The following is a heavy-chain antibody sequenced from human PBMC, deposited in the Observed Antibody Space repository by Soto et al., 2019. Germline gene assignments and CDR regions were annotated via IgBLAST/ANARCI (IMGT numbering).Heavy chain of an antibody. Sequence: QVQLVQSGAEVKKPGSSVKGSCKASGGTFSSYTIRWVRQAPGQGLERMGRIIPSIGIANYAQKFQGRVTITADKSTSTAYMELSSLRSEDTAVYYCATYQNIRRATSHYWGQGTLVTVSS. J-gene: IGHJ4*02. CDR2: IIPSIGIA. D-gene: IGHD2-2*01. CDR1: GGTFSSYT. CDR3: ATYQNIRRATSHY. V-gene: IGHV1-69*02.